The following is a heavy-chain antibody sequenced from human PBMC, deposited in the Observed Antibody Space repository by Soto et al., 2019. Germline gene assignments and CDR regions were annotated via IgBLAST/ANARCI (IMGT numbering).Heavy chain of an antibody. Sequence: PSETLSLTCTVSGGSISSGGYYWSWIRQHPGKGLEWIGYIYYSGSTYYNPSLKSRVTISVDTSKNQFSLKLSSVTAADTAVYYCARGVVNNYANYYYYYYGMDVWGQGTTVTVYS. D-gene: IGHD3-22*01. CDR2: IYYSGST. J-gene: IGHJ6*02. V-gene: IGHV4-31*03. CDR3: ARGVVNNYANYYYYYYGMDV. CDR1: GGSISSGGYY.